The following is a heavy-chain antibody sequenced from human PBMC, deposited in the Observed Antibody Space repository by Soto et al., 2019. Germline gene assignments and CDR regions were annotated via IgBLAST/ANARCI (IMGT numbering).Heavy chain of an antibody. CDR2: INPNGGYT. J-gene: IGHJ4*02. D-gene: IGHD2-21*02. CDR3: TRADSDVVILPDVRPLFDL. CDR1: GYDFFKYN. V-gene: IGHV1-46*01. Sequence: QVQLVQSGAEVKKPGASVKVSCKTSGYDFFKYNMHWVRQAPGQGLEWMGVINPNGGYTRHAQKFQGRVIMTSDTSSTIVYMALSGLTSASTAMYYCTRADSDVVILPDVRPLFDLWGQGALVTVSS.